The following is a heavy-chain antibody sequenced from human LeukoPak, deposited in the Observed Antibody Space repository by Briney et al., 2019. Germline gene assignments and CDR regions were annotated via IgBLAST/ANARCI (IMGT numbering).Heavy chain of an antibody. CDR1: GYTFTSHD. V-gene: IGHV1-8*01. CDR3: ARGYSPTLRTTGNAY. J-gene: IGHJ4*02. D-gene: IGHD1-1*01. CDR2: MNPNSGNT. Sequence: ASVKVSCKASGYTFTSHDINWVRQAPGQGLEWMGWMNPNSGNTGYAQKFQGRVTMTRDTSINTAYMELHSLRSEGTAVYYCARGYSPTLRTTGNAYWGQGTLVTVSS.